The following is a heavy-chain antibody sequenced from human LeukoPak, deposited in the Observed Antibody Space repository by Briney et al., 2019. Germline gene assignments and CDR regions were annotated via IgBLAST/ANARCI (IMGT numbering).Heavy chain of an antibody. J-gene: IGHJ5*02. D-gene: IGHD2-21*02. CDR1: GGSISSGGYS. CDR3: ARGGGGGDPELFDP. Sequence: SQTLSLTCAVSGGSISSGGYSWSWVRQPPGKGLEWIGYIYHSGSTYYNLSLKSRVTISVDRSKNQFSLKLSSVTAADTAVYYCARGGGGGDPELFDPWGQGTLVTVSS. V-gene: IGHV4-30-2*01. CDR2: IYHSGST.